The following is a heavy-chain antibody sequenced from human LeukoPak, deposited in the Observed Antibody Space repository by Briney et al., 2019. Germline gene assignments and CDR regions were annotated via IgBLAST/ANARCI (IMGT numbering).Heavy chain of an antibody. Sequence: GSSVKVSCKASGGTFSSYAISWVRQAPGQGLEWMGGIIPIFGTANYAQKFQGRVTITTDESTSTAYMELSSLRSEDTAVYYCARGSSNMVRGVIIRSHCYYYMDVWGKGTTVTVSS. D-gene: IGHD3-10*01. CDR2: IIPIFGTA. CDR1: GGTFSSYA. CDR3: ARGSSNMVRGVIIRSHCYYYMDV. V-gene: IGHV1-69*05. J-gene: IGHJ6*03.